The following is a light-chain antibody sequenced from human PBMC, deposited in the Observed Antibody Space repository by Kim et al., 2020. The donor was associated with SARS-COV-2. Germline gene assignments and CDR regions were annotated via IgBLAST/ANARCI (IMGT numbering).Light chain of an antibody. J-gene: IGKJ5*01. CDR3: QQYENLPIT. Sequence: IQMTQSPSSLSASVRDRVTITCQASQDINIYLNWYQQKPGKAPTLLISDVSNLETGVPSRFSGSGSGTDFSLIISSLQPEDTATYYCQQYENLPITFGQGTRLEIK. CDR1: QDINIY. V-gene: IGKV1-33*01. CDR2: DVS.